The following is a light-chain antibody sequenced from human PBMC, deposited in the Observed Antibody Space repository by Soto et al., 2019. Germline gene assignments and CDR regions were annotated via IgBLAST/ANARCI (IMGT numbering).Light chain of an antibody. CDR3: HQYNSYSRT. CDR1: QTISSW. V-gene: IGKV1-5*03. CDR2: KAS. J-gene: IGKJ1*01. Sequence: DIQLTQSPSTLSGSVGDRVTITCRASQTISSWLAWYQQKPGKAPKLLIYKASTLKSGVPSRFSGSGSGTEFTLTISSLQPDDFATYYCHQYNSYSRTFGQGTKVDIK.